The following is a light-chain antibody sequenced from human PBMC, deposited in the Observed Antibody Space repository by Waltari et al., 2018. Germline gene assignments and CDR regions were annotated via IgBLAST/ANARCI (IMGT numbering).Light chain of an antibody. V-gene: IGKV1-5*03. CDR1: QSISSW. Sequence: DIQMTQSPSTLSASVGDRVTITCRASQSISSWLAWYQQKPGIAPKLLIYQASSLKNGVSSRFSGSGSGTEFTLTISSLQPDYFATYYCQQHDSYSPITFGQGTRLEIK. CDR3: QQHDSYSPIT. J-gene: IGKJ5*01. CDR2: QAS.